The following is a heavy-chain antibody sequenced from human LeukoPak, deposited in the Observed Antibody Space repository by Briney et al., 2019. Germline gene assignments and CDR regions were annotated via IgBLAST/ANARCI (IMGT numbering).Heavy chain of an antibody. CDR3: ARRRGDDSGSYYIKYYYYYMDV. CDR1: GGSFSGYY. Sequence: PSETLSLTCAVYGGSFSGYYWSWIRQPPGKGLERIGEINHSGSTNYNPSLKSRVTISVDTSKNQFSLKLRYVTAADTAVYYCARRRGDDSGSYYIKYYYYYMDVWGKGTTVTVSS. CDR2: INHSGST. V-gene: IGHV4-34*01. D-gene: IGHD3-10*01. J-gene: IGHJ6*03.